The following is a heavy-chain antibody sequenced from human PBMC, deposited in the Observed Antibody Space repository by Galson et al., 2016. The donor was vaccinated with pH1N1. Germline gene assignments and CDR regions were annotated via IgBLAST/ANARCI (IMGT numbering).Heavy chain of an antibody. Sequence: SVKVSCKASGGTFSSYGINWVRQAPGQGLEWMGGIIPIFGTAKYAQNFQGRVTITADESTTTAYMELSSLRSEDTAVYYCAREDYYDTDLSDWCLDLWGRGALLTVSS. J-gene: IGHJ2*01. V-gene: IGHV1-69*13. CDR1: GGTFSSYG. D-gene: IGHD3-22*01. CDR2: IIPIFGTA. CDR3: AREDYYDTDLSDWCLDL.